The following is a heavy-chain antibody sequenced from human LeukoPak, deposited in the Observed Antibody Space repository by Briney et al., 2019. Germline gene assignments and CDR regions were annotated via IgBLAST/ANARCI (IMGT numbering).Heavy chain of an antibody. Sequence: ASVKVSCKASGGTFSTYAVTWVRQAPGQGLEWMGGIIPIFGKADYAQKFQDRVTITADESTSTAYMELSSLRSEDTAVYYCARFVFGGTSPPDAFDIWGQGTMATVSS. J-gene: IGHJ3*02. D-gene: IGHD4-23*01. CDR1: GGTFSTYA. CDR2: IIPIFGKA. V-gene: IGHV1-69*13. CDR3: ARFVFGGTSPPDAFDI.